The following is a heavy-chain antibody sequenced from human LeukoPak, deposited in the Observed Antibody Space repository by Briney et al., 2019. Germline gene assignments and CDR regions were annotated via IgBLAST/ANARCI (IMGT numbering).Heavy chain of an antibody. CDR2: ISFDGSFR. J-gene: IGHJ4*02. CDR3: AKLGDLDAAMVFES. CDR1: GFTFRSFA. Sequence: GGSLRLSCAASGFTFRSFAMHWVRQAPGKGLEGVADISFDGSFRYYADSVNGRFTISRDNSKNTVCLQMSSLRTEDTAVYYCAKLGDLDAAMVFESWGQGTLVTVSS. V-gene: IGHV3-30*18. D-gene: IGHD5-18*01.